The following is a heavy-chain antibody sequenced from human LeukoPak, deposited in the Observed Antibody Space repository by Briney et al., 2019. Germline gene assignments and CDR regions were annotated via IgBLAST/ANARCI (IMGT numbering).Heavy chain of an antibody. J-gene: IGHJ4*02. D-gene: IGHD3-10*01. CDR2: IYYSGST. V-gene: IGHV4-39*07. CDR1: GDSISSSSSY. CDR3: ARRAYYGSGSYMAF. Sequence: PSETLSLTCTVSGDSISSSSSYWGWIRQPPGEGLEWIGSIYYSGSTNYNPSLKSRVTISVDTSKNQFSLKLSSVTAADTAVYYCARRAYYGSGSYMAFWGQGTLVTVSS.